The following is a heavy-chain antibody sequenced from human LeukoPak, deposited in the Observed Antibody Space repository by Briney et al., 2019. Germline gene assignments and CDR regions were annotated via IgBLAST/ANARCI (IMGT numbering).Heavy chain of an antibody. CDR2: INAYNGNT. Sequence: ASVKVSCKASGYTFTSYGISWVRQAPGQGLEWMGWINAYNGNTNYAQKLQGRVTMTTDTSTSTAYMELRSLRSDDTAVYYCARDSSTVTTFHWFDPWGQGTLVTVSS. D-gene: IGHD4-17*01. J-gene: IGHJ5*02. V-gene: IGHV1-18*01. CDR3: ARDSSTVTTFHWFDP. CDR1: GYTFTSYG.